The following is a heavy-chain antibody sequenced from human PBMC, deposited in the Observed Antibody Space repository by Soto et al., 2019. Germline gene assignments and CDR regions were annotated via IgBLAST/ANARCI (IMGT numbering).Heavy chain of an antibody. V-gene: IGHV1-3*01. J-gene: IGHJ4*02. Sequence: ASVKVSCKASGYTFTSYAIHWVRQAPGQGLEWMGWINAGNGNTKYSQRFQGRVIITRDTSASTAYMELSSLRSEDTAVYYCARAGDSSGYYSDYWGQGTLVTVSS. CDR3: ARAGDSSGYYSDY. CDR1: GYTFTSYA. CDR2: INAGNGNT. D-gene: IGHD3-22*01.